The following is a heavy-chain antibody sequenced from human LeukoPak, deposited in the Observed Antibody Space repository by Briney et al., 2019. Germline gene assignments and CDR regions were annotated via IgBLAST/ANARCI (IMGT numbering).Heavy chain of an antibody. D-gene: IGHD4-17*01. CDR1: GFTFSSYS. CDR3: ARDRNYGDAATDAFDI. CDR2: ISSSSSYI. Sequence: PGGSLRLSCAASGFTFSSYSMNWVRQAPGKGLEWVSSISSSSSYIYYADSVKGRFTISRANAQNSLYLQITSLRAEDTAVYYCARDRNYGDAATDAFDIWGQGTMVTVSS. V-gene: IGHV3-21*01. J-gene: IGHJ3*02.